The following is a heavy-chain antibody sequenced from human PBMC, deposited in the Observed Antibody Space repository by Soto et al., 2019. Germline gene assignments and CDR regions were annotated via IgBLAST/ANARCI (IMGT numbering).Heavy chain of an antibody. CDR1: GYSFTSYW. CDR3: AASHYDILTGYYPIYYYYGMDV. J-gene: IGHJ6*02. CDR2: IDPSDSYT. Sequence: GESLKISCKGSGYSFTSYWISWVRQMPGKGLEWMGRIDPSDSYTNYSPSFQGHVTISADKSISTAYLQWSSLKASNTAMYHCAASHYDILTGYYPIYYYYGMDVWGQGTKVTVSS. V-gene: IGHV5-10-1*01. D-gene: IGHD3-9*01.